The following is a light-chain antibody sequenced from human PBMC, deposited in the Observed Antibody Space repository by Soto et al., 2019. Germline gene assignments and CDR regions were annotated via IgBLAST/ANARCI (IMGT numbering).Light chain of an antibody. CDR1: SSDVGGHNY. Sequence: QSALTQVASVSASPGQSITISCTGTSSDVGGHNYVSWYQQHPGKAPKLMIYNVDYRTSGVSNRFSGSKSGNTASLTISGLQADDEAYYYCSSYADSSTVVFGGGTKVTVL. J-gene: IGLJ2*01. V-gene: IGLV2-14*03. CDR2: NVD. CDR3: SSYADSSTVV.